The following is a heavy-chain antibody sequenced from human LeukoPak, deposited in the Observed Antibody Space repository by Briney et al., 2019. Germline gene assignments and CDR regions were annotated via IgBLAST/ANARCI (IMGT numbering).Heavy chain of an antibody. D-gene: IGHD5-18*01. CDR2: ISGSGGST. Sequence: GGSLRLSCAASGFTFSSYAMSWVRQAPGKGLEWVSAISGSGGSTYYADSVKGRFTISRDDSKNTLYLQMNSLRAEDTAVYYCAKVRTAPYYFDYWGQGTLVTVSS. CDR1: GFTFSSYA. V-gene: IGHV3-23*01. J-gene: IGHJ4*02. CDR3: AKVRTAPYYFDY.